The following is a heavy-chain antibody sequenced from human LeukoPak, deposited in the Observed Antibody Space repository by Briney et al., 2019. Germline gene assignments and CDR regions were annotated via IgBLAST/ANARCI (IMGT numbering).Heavy chain of an antibody. V-gene: IGHV4-61*01. CDR3: ARAGKRGPFDY. CDR2: IYYSGST. CDR1: GYSISSGYY. D-gene: IGHD3-10*01. J-gene: IGHJ4*02. Sequence: SETLSLTCTISGYSISSGYYWGWIRQPPGKGLEWIGYIYYSGSTNYNPSLKSRVTISVDTSKNQFSLKLSSVTAADTAVYYCARAGKRGPFDYWGQGTLVTVSS.